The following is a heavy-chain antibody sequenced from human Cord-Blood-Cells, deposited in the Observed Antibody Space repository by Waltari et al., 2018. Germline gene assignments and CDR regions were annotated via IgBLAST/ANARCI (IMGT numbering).Heavy chain of an antibody. D-gene: IGHD7-27*01. CDR2: ISSSSSYI. CDR1: GFTFRSSI. V-gene: IGHV3-21*01. Sequence: EVQLVESGGGLVKPGGSLRLSCAASGFTFRSSIMNWVSQAPGKGLWWGSSISSSSSYIYYADSVKGRFTISRDNAKNSLYLQMNSLRAEDTAVYYCASGTGDRDAFDIWGQGTMVTVSS. CDR3: ASGTGDRDAFDI. J-gene: IGHJ3*02.